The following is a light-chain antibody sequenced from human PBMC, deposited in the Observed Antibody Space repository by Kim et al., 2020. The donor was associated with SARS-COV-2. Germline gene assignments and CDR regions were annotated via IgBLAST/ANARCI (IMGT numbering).Light chain of an antibody. V-gene: IGLV2-14*03. Sequence: QSITIPSTGTVSNVGGYTAVSWYQPHPGNAPKLIYYDVRNLPSRVSHRFSGSKAGNTTSLTISGLQAEDEADYFCSSYTSSGTGVFGGGTQLTVL. J-gene: IGLJ3*02. CDR1: VSNVGGYTA. CDR2: DVR. CDR3: SSYTSSGTGV.